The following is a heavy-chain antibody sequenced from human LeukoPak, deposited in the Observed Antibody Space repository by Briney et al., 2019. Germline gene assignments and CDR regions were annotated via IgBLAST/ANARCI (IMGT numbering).Heavy chain of an antibody. CDR3: ASLGILTGYPTFDY. CDR1: GASISSTNW. J-gene: IGHJ4*02. V-gene: IGHV4-4*02. CDR2: IYHSGSI. D-gene: IGHD3-9*01. Sequence: SETLSLTCAVSGASISSTNWWTWVRQPPGKGLEWIGEIYHSGSINYNPSLKSRVSISVDTSKNQFSLKLSSVTAADTAVYYCASLGILTGYPTFDYWGQGTLVTVSS.